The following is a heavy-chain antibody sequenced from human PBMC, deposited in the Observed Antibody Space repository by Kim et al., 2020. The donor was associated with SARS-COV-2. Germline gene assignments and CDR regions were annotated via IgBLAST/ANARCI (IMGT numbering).Heavy chain of an antibody. D-gene: IGHD4-17*01. CDR1: GFTFRNYE. Sequence: GGSLRLSCVASGFTFRNYEVNWVRLAPGRGLEWVSHISSSGETTDYADSVKGRFTISRDNAKNSVYLEITSLRAEDTALYYCATDYVNYYYYHSMDVWGQGTTVTVPS. CDR2: ISSSGETT. CDR3: ATDYVNYYYYHSMDV. J-gene: IGHJ6*01. V-gene: IGHV3-48*03.